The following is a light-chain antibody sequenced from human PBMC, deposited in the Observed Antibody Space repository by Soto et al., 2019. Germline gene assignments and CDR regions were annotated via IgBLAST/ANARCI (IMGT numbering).Light chain of an antibody. CDR3: SSFTYNRLYV. CDR1: HNDIGTYDY. V-gene: IGLV2-14*03. J-gene: IGLJ1*01. Sequence: SVLTQPTSVSGSPGQSITISCTGNHNDIGTYDYVSWYQQHPGRAPRLLIHGVTTRPSGISGRFSASKSGLTASLTIPGLQPEDEAHYYCSSFTYNRLYVLGHGTKVT. CDR2: GVT.